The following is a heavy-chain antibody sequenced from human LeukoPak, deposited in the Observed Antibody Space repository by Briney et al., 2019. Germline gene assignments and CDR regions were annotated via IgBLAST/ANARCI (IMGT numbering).Heavy chain of an antibody. CDR2: ISGDGGST. CDR3: AKDQYSSGFDY. D-gene: IGHD6-19*01. Sequence: TGRSLRLSCAASGFSFDDYAMHWVRQAPGKSLEWVSLISGDGGSTYYADSVKGRFTISRDNSKNSLYLQMNSLRNEDTALYYCAKDQYSSGFDYWGQGTLVTVSS. J-gene: IGHJ4*02. CDR1: GFSFDDYA. V-gene: IGHV3-43*02.